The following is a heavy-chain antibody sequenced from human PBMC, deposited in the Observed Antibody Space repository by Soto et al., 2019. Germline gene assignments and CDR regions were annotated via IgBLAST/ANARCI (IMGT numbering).Heavy chain of an antibody. J-gene: IGHJ6*02. CDR3: AKDPPWTVGPLAMDG. CDR2: FSGSGGKI. CDR1: GVTFSTHA. V-gene: IGHV3-23*01. Sequence: EVQLLESGGGLVQAGGSLRLSCVASGVTFSTHAMSWVRTVPGTGLEWVSTFSGSGGKIYYGESVKGRFTISRDDPKNTLYLDMNSLRVEDTAVYYCAKDPPWTVGPLAMDGWGQGTTVTVSS. D-gene: IGHD2-2*01.